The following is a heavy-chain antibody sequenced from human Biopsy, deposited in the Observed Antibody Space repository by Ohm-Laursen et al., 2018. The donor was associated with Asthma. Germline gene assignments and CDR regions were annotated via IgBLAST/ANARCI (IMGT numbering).Heavy chain of an antibody. D-gene: IGHD2-2*01. CDR3: ARKAGSCISRTCYSLDF. CDR1: GGTFNTYV. CDR2: INSVFGTT. Sequence: EPSVKVSCKSLGGTFNTYVIGWVRQAPGQGLEWMGGINSVFGTTTYPQKFQDGVTITADDSTSTVYMELSSLRSEDTAVYYCARKAGSCISRTCYSLDFWGQGTLVTVSS. V-gene: IGHV1-69*01. J-gene: IGHJ4*02.